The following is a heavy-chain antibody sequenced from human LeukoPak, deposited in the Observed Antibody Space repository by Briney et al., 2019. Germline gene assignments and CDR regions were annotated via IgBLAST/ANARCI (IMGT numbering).Heavy chain of an antibody. CDR3: VAGMGNY. CDR1: GFTFSTYW. CDR2: INSDGRII. Sequence: GGSLRLSCAASGFTFSTYWMHWVRQAPGKGLVWVSRINSDGRIITYADSAKGRFSISRDNIKNMVYLQMNTLRAEDTAVYYCVAGMGNYWGQGTLVPV. J-gene: IGHJ4*02. V-gene: IGHV3-74*01. D-gene: IGHD6-13*01.